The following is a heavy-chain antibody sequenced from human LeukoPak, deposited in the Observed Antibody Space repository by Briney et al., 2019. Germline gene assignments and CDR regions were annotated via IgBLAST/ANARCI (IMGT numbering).Heavy chain of an antibody. CDR2: INHSGST. Sequence: SETLSLTCAVYGGSFSGYYWSWIRQPPGKGLEWIGEINHSGSTNYNPSLKSRVTISVDTSKNQFSLKLSSVTAADTAVYYCARVPVVVPAADEGRYFDYWGQGTLVTVSS. CDR1: GGSFSGYY. D-gene: IGHD2-2*01. V-gene: IGHV4-34*01. CDR3: ARVPVVVPAADEGRYFDY. J-gene: IGHJ4*02.